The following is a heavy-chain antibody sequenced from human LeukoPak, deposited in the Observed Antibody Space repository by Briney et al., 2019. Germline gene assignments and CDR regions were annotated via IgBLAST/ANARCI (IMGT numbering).Heavy chain of an antibody. D-gene: IGHD2-2*01. CDR2: ISGSGGST. J-gene: IGHJ5*02. V-gene: IGHV3-23*01. CDR3: AKASLGYCSSTSCRGRWFDP. Sequence: GGSLRLSCAASGFTFSSYAMSWARQAPGKGLEWVSAISGSGGSTYYADSVKGRFTISRDNSKNTLYLQMNSLRAEDTAVYYCAKASLGYCSSTSCRGRWFDPWGQGTLVTVSS. CDR1: GFTFSSYA.